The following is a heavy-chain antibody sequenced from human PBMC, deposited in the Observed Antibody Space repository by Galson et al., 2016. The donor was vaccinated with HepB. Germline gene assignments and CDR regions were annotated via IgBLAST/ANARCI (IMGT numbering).Heavy chain of an antibody. CDR2: INTDGSST. J-gene: IGHJ3*01. Sequence: SLRLSCAASGFTFSSYWMHWVRQVPGEGLVWVSHINTDGSSTHYADSVKGRFTISRDNAKNTLYLQIDSLRAEDTAVYYCTMISWSTSSGFGFWGQGTMVTVS. CDR3: TMISWSTSSGFGF. CDR1: GFTFSSYW. D-gene: IGHD3-22*01. V-gene: IGHV3-74*01.